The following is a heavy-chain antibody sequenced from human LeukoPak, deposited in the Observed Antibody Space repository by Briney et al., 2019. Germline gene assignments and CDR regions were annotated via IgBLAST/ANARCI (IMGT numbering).Heavy chain of an antibody. Sequence: PGGSLRLSCAASGFTFSSYSMNWVRQAPGKGLEWVSYISSSSSTIYYADSVKGRFTISRDNAKNSLYLQMNSLRAEDTAVYYCARDSGLYCSSTSCYYYWGQGTLVTVSS. D-gene: IGHD2-2*01. V-gene: IGHV3-48*01. CDR3: ARDSGLYCSSTSCYYY. CDR1: GFTFSSYS. J-gene: IGHJ4*02. CDR2: ISSSSSTI.